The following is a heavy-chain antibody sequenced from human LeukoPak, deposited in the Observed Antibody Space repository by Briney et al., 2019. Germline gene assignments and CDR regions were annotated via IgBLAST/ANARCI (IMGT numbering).Heavy chain of an antibody. J-gene: IGHJ4*02. Sequence: PGGSLRLSCAASGFTFDDYGMNWVRQAPGKGLEWVSGINWNGGSTGYADSVKGRFTISRGNAKNSLYLQMNSLRAEDTALYYCARGYSGYDWGYYFDYWGQGTLVTVSS. V-gene: IGHV3-20*04. CDR1: GFTFDDYG. D-gene: IGHD5-12*01. CDR3: ARGYSGYDWGYYFDY. CDR2: INWNGGST.